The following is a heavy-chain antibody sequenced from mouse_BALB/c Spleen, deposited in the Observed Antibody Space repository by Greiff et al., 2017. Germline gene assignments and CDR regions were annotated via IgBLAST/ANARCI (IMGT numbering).Heavy chain of an antibody. D-gene: IGHD2-2*01. J-gene: IGHJ3*01. CDR2: ISDGGSYT. CDR3: ARDIYYGYSFAY. CDR1: GFTFSDYY. V-gene: IGHV5-4*02. Sequence: EVQRVESGGGLVKPGGSLKLSCAASGFTFSDYYMYWVRQTPEKRLEWVATISDGGSYTYYPDSVKGRFTISRDNAKNNLYLQMSSLKSEDTAMYYCARDIYYGYSFAYWGQGTLVTVSA.